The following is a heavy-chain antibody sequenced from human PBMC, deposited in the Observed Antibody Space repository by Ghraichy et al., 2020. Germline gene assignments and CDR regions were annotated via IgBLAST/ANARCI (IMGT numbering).Heavy chain of an antibody. D-gene: IGHD3/OR15-3a*01. V-gene: IGHV6-1*01. CDR1: GDRVSSKTAA. J-gene: IGHJ3*02. CDR3: VRDSGLGLEALDI. Sequence: SQTLSLTCTISGDRVSSKTAAWNWIRQSPLRGLEWLGRTHYRSKWYFNYASSVIGRLSVNPDTSKNQFSLQLNFVTLDDSAVYYCVRDSGLGLEALDIWGQGTMVTVSS. CDR2: THYRSKWYF.